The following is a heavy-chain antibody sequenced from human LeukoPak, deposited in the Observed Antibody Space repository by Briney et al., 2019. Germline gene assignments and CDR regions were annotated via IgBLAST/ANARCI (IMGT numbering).Heavy chain of an antibody. J-gene: IGHJ5*02. V-gene: IGHV6-1*01. CDR1: GDSVSSNSAA. Sequence: SQTLPLTCAISGDSVSSNSAAWNWLRQSPSRGLEWLGRTYYRSKWYNDYAVSVKSRITINPDTSKNQFSLKLSSVTAADTAVYYCARLGGQALLWRWFDPWGQGTLVTVSS. CDR3: ARLGGQALLWRWFDP. D-gene: IGHD3-10*01. CDR2: TYYRSKWYN.